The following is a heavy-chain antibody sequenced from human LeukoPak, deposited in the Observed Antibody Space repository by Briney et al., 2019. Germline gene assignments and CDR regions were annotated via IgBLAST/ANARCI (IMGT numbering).Heavy chain of an antibody. CDR1: GGSISSYY. J-gene: IGHJ4*02. CDR2: IYYSGST. Sequence: SETLSLTCTVSGGSISSYYWSWIRQPPGKGLEWIGYIYYSGSTNYNPSLKSRVTISVDTSKNQFSLKLSSVTAADTAVYYCARGPVFSLERGSFDYWGQGTLVTVSS. CDR3: ARGPVFSLERGSFDY. D-gene: IGHD3-10*01. V-gene: IGHV4-59*01.